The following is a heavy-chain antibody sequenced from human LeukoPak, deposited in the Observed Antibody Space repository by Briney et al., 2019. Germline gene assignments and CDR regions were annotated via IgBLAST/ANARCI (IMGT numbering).Heavy chain of an antibody. CDR1: GGSISSYY. J-gene: IGHJ2*01. CDR3: ARGGRWLQNPRYFDL. D-gene: IGHD5-24*01. V-gene: IGHV4-34*01. Sequence: KPSETLSLTCTVSGGSISSYYWSWIRQPPGKGLEWIGEINHSGSTNYNPSLKSRVTISVDTSKNQFSLKLSSVTAADTAVYYCARGGRWLQNPRYFDLWGRGTLVTVSS. CDR2: INHSGST.